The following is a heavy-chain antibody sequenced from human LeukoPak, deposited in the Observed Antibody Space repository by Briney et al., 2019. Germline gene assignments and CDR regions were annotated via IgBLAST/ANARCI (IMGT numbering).Heavy chain of an antibody. D-gene: IGHD5-24*01. CDR3: ATDWASGKMAKMSGFDY. J-gene: IGHJ4*02. Sequence: ASVKVSCKVSGYTLTELSMHWVRQAPGKGLEWMGGFDPEDGETIYAQKFQGRVTMTEDTSTDTAYMELSSLRSEDTAVYYCATDWASGKMAKMSGFDYWGQGTLVTVSS. V-gene: IGHV1-24*01. CDR1: GYTLTELS. CDR2: FDPEDGET.